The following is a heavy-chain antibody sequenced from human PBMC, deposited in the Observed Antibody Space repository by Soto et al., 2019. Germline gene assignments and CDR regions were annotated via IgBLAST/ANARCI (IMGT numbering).Heavy chain of an antibody. CDR3: ARDGRYCTSTSCHPQGMDV. D-gene: IGHD2-2*01. J-gene: IGHJ6*04. CDR2: IIPMFGTT. Sequence: SVKVSCKASGGTFSSYAISWVRQAPGQGPEWMGGIIPMFGTTNYAQKFQGRVTITAAESTSTSYMELSSLRFEDTAVYYCARDGRYCTSTSCHPQGMDVWGKGTTVTVSS. V-gene: IGHV1-69*13. CDR1: GGTFSSYA.